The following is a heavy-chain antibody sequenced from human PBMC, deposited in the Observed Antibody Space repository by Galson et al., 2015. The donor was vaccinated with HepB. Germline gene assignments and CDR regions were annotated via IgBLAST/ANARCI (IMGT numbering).Heavy chain of an antibody. CDR1: GGTFSSYA. CDR3: AREATYYDILTGSHYYYYMDV. CDR2: IIPIFGTA. Sequence: SVKVSCKASGGTFSSYAISWVRQAPGQGLEWMGGIIPIFGTANYAQKFQGRVTITADESTSTAYMELSSLRSEDTAVYYCAREATYYDILTGSHYYYYMDVWGKGTTVTVSS. J-gene: IGHJ6*03. V-gene: IGHV1-69*13. D-gene: IGHD3-9*01.